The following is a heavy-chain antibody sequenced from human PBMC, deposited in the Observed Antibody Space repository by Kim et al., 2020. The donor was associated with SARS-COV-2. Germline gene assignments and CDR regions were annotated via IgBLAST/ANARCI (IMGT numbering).Heavy chain of an antibody. Sequence: SETLSLTCAVYGGSFSGYYWSWIRQPPGKGLEWIGEINHSGSTNYNPSLKSRVTISVDTSKNQFSLKLSSVTAADTAVYYCARGGKGDGYNFNSYSYFDYWGQGTLVTVSS. J-gene: IGHJ4*02. CDR3: ARGGKGDGYNFNSYSYFDY. D-gene: IGHD5-12*01. V-gene: IGHV4-34*01. CDR1: GGSFSGYY. CDR2: INHSGST.